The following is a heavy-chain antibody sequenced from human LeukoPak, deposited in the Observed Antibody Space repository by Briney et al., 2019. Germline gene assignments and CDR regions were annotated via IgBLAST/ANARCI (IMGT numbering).Heavy chain of an antibody. V-gene: IGHV1-46*01. CDR2: INPSGGGT. J-gene: IGHJ6*03. CDR3: ARDVSGIEAAEYYHYYYMDV. D-gene: IGHD6-13*01. CDR1: GYTFTSYY. Sequence: ASVKVSCKASGYTFTSYYMHWVRQAPGQGLEWMGIINPSGGGTSYAQKFQGRVTMTRDMSTSTLYMELSSLRSEDTAVYYCARDVSGIEAAEYYHYYYMDVWGKGTMVTVSS.